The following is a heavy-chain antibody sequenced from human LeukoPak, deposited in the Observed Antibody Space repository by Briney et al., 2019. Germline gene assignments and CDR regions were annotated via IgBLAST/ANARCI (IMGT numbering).Heavy chain of an antibody. CDR3: ARGVGAYDY. CDR2: ISGSGGST. D-gene: IGHD1-26*01. J-gene: IGHJ4*02. V-gene: IGHV3-23*01. CDR1: GFTFSSYA. Sequence: GGSLRLSCAASGFTFSSYAMSWVRHAPGKGLEWVSAISGSGGSTYYADSVKGRFTISRDNSKNTLYLQMGSLRAEDMAVYYCARGVGAYDYWGQGTLVTVSS.